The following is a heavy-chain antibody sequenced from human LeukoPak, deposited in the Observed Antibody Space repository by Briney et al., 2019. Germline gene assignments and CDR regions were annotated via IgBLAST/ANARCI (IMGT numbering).Heavy chain of an antibody. Sequence: GGSLRLSCAASGFTFSSYVMHWVRQAPGKGLEWVAVISYDGSNKYYADSVKGRFTISRDNSKNTLYLQMNSLRAEDTAVYYCARGSLTTVTRLGAFDIWGQGTMVTVSS. CDR1: GFTFSSYV. CDR3: ARGSLTTVTRLGAFDI. D-gene: IGHD4-17*01. CDR2: ISYDGSNK. J-gene: IGHJ3*02. V-gene: IGHV3-30*04.